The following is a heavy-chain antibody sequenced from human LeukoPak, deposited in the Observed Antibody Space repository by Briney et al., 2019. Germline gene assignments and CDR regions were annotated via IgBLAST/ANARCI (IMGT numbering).Heavy chain of an antibody. J-gene: IGHJ4*02. V-gene: IGHV1-24*01. CDR3: AIRGYSYENRDVNDY. Sequence: ASVKVSCKVSGYTLTELSMHWVRQAPGKGLEWMGGFDPEDGETIYAQKFQGRVTMTEDTSTDTAYMELSSLRSEDTAVHYCAIRGYSYENRDVNDYWGQGTLVTVSS. D-gene: IGHD5-18*01. CDR1: GYTLTELS. CDR2: FDPEDGET.